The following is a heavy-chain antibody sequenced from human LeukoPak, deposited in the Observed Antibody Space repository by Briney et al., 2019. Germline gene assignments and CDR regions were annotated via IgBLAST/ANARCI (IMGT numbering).Heavy chain of an antibody. D-gene: IGHD2-15*01. V-gene: IGHV1-2*02. Sequence: ASVKVSCKASGYSFSGDYIHWLRQAPGQGLEWMGWVDPSIGGTDYAQKFQGRVTMTRDTSISTAYMELSSLTPDDTAVYYCARAYCSGGSCYSPWGQGTLVTVSS. J-gene: IGHJ5*02. CDR2: VDPSIGGT. CDR1: GYSFSGDY. CDR3: ARAYCSGGSCYSP.